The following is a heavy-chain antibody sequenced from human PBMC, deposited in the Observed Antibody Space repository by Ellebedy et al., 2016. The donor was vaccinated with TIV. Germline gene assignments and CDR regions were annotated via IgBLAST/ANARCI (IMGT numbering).Heavy chain of an antibody. D-gene: IGHD5-12*01. CDR2: VHYIGNT. V-gene: IGHV4-39*07. CDR1: GVSMSSGDYY. CDR3: ARHRGFNSGWTFDY. Sequence: MPSETLSLTCTVSGVSMSSGDYYWGWIRQPPGKGLEWIGCVHYIGNTYYNPSLQSRITISVDTSKNQFSLSLTAVTAADTALYYCARHRGFNSGWTFDYWGLGTLVTVSS. J-gene: IGHJ4*02.